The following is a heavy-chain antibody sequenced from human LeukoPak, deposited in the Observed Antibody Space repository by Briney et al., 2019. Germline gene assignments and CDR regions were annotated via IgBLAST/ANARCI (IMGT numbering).Heavy chain of an antibody. CDR1: GFTVSSYA. D-gene: IGHD7-27*01. CDR2: VSYDGSNK. V-gene: IGHV3-30-3*02. CDR3: ATIGDRRTGELYRIDY. J-gene: IGHJ4*02. Sequence: PGRSLRLSCAASGFTVSSYAMHWVRQAPGKGLEWVAVVSYDGSNKYYADSVTGRFTISRDNSKNTLFLQMNSLRAEDAAVYYCATIGDRRTGELYRIDYWGQGTLVTVSS.